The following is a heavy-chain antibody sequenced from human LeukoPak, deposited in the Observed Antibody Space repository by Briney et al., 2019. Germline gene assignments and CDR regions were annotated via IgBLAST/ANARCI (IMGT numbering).Heavy chain of an antibody. CDR3: ARGREAVAGSIKYYYGMDV. CDR2: ISAYNGNT. Sequence: ASVKVSCKASGYTFTSYGISWVRQAPGQGLEWMGWISAYNGNTNYAQKLQGRVTTTTDTSTSTAYMELRSLRSDDTAVYYCARGREAVAGSIKYYYGMDVWGQGTTVTVSS. D-gene: IGHD6-19*01. J-gene: IGHJ6*02. CDR1: GYTFTSYG. V-gene: IGHV1-18*01.